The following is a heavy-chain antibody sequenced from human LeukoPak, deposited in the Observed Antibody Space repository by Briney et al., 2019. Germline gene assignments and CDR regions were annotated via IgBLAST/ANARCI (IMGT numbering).Heavy chain of an antibody. CDR1: GGSISSSSYY. J-gene: IGHJ4*02. CDR2: IYYSGST. V-gene: IGHV4-39*01. Sequence: PSETLSLTCTVSGGSISSSSYYWGWIRQPPGKGLEWIGSIYYSGSTYYNPSLKSRDTISVDTSKNQFSLKLSSVTAADTAVYYCARRSGYSSSEDYWGQGILVTVSS. D-gene: IGHD3-22*01. CDR3: ARRSGYSSSEDY.